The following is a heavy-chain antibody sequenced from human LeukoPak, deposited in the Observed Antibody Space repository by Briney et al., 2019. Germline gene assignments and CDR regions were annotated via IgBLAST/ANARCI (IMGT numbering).Heavy chain of an antibody. CDR2: IYWNDDK. CDR3: AHSTGPVLWFGEFPSFDY. V-gene: IGHV2-5*01. CDR1: GFSLSTSGVG. J-gene: IGHJ4*02. D-gene: IGHD3-10*01. Sequence: SGPTLVKPTQTLTLICTFSGFSLSTSGVGVGWIRQPPGKALEWLALIYWNDDKRYSPSLKSRLTITKDTSKNQVVLTMTNMDPVDTATYYCAHSTGPVLWFGEFPSFDYWGQGTLVTVSS.